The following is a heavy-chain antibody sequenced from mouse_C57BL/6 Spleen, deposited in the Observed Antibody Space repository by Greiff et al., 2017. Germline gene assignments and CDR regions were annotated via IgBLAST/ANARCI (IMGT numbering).Heavy chain of an antibody. CDR1: GYTFTDYY. J-gene: IGHJ2*01. V-gene: IGHV1-26*01. CDR3: ARRVNWDYFDY. Sequence: VQLQQSGPELVKPGASVKISCKASGYTFTDYYMNWVKQSHGKSLEWIGDINPNNGGTSYNQKFKGKATLTVDKSSSTAYMELRSLTSEDSAVSYCARRVNWDYFDYWGQGTTLTVSS. D-gene: IGHD4-1*01. CDR2: INPNNGGT.